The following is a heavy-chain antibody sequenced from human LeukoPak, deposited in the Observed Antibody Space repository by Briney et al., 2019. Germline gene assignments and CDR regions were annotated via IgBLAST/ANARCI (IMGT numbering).Heavy chain of an antibody. V-gene: IGHV3-53*01. CDR2: IYSGGGT. Sequence: GGSLRLSCAASGFTVSSNFMIWVRQAPGKGLECVSFIYSGGGTYYADSVKGRFTISRDNSNNTLYLQMNSLRADDTAVYYCARGNLRGGYTLGATSGAYYFDYWGQGTLVAVSS. D-gene: IGHD1-26*01. CDR1: GFTVSSNF. J-gene: IGHJ4*02. CDR3: ARGNLRGGYTLGATSGAYYFDY.